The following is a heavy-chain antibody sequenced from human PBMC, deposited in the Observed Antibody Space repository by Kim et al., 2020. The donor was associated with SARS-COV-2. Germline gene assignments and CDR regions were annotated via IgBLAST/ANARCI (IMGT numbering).Heavy chain of an antibody. CDR1: GFIFSNSW. D-gene: IGHD5-18*01. V-gene: IGHV3-74*01. Sequence: GGSLRLSCAASGFIFSNSWMHWVRQAPGKGLVWVSRINADGTKTNYADSVKGRFTISRDNAKNTVYLQTNSLRDEDTAVYYCTRGYTYRDYWGQGTLVTVSS. J-gene: IGHJ4*02. CDR3: TRGYTYRDY. CDR2: INADGTKT.